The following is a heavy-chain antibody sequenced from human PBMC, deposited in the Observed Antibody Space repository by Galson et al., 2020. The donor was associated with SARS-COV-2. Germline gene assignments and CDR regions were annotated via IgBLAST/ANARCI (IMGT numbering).Heavy chain of an antibody. Sequence: GESLKISCAASGFTFSSYWMHWVRQAPGKGLVWVSRINSDGSSTSYADSVKGRFTISRDNAKNTLYLQMNSLRAEDTAVYYCAYYDSSGYYKQYWGQGTLVTVSS. J-gene: IGHJ4*02. CDR3: AYYDSSGYYKQY. D-gene: IGHD3-22*01. CDR2: INSDGSST. V-gene: IGHV3-74*01. CDR1: GFTFSSYW.